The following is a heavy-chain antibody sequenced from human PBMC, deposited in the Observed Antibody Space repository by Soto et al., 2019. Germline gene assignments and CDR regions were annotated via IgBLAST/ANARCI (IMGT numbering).Heavy chain of an antibody. CDR3: TRGHSESDLMDV. V-gene: IGHV3-49*04. CDR1: GFTFGDYA. CDR2: IRTKTFGATT. J-gene: IGHJ6*02. D-gene: IGHD1-26*01. Sequence: EVQLVESGGGLVQPGRSLRLSCRPSGFTFGDYAMGWVRQAPGKGLEWVGFIRTKTFGATTEYGASVRGRFTISRDDSNNIAYLQMDSLKTEDTAVYFCTRGHSESDLMDVWDQGTTVTVSS.